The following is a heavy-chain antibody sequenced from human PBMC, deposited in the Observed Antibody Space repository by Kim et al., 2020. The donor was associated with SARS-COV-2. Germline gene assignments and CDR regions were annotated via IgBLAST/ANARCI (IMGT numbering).Heavy chain of an antibody. J-gene: IGHJ5*02. CDR3: ARRGLSYWFDP. CDR2: IYYSGST. Sequence: SETLSLTCTVSGGSISSYYWSWIRQPPGKGLEWIGYIYYSGSTNYNPSLKSRVTISVDTSKNQFSLKLSSVTAADTAVYYCARRGLSYWFDPWGQGTLVTVSS. CDR1: GGSISSYY. V-gene: IGHV4-59*08.